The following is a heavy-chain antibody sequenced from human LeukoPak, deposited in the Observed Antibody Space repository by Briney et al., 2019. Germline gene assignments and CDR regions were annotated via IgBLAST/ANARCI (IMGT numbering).Heavy chain of an antibody. V-gene: IGHV3-11*06. Sequence: GGSLRLSCAASGFTFSDYYMSWIRQAPGKGLEWVSYISSSSIYTDYADSVKGRFTISRDNVKNSLYLQMNSLSVEDTAVYYCARGYSSSWYAHWGQGTLVTVSS. CDR1: GFTFSDYY. J-gene: IGHJ5*02. D-gene: IGHD6-13*01. CDR2: ISSSSIYT. CDR3: ARGYSSSWYAH.